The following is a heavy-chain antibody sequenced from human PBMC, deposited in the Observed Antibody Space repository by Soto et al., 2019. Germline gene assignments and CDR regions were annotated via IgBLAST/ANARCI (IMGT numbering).Heavy chain of an antibody. CDR3: TKEGTAADYDY. CDR2: ISYDGSKE. J-gene: IGHJ4*02. Sequence: PGGSLRLSCAASGFTFSNYAMHWVRQAPGKGLEWVARISYDGSKEYYIDSVKGRFTISKDSSRNTLYLQMNSLRPEDMAVYYCTKEGTAADYDYWGQGTLVTVSS. D-gene: IGHD6-13*01. CDR1: GFTFSNYA. V-gene: IGHV3-30*18.